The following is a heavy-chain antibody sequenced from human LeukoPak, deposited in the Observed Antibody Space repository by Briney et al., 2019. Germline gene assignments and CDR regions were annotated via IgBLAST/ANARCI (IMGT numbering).Heavy chain of an antibody. CDR2: INWNGGST. Sequence: PGGSLRLSCAASGFTFDDYGMSWVRQAPGKGLEWVSGINWNGGSTGYADSVKGRFTISRDNAKNSLYLQMNSLRAEDTAVYYCARDPYSGGYSVDLYYYYMDIWGKGTTVTVSS. CDR1: GFTFDDYG. V-gene: IGHV3-20*04. J-gene: IGHJ6*03. D-gene: IGHD1-26*01. CDR3: ARDPYSGGYSVDLYYYYMDI.